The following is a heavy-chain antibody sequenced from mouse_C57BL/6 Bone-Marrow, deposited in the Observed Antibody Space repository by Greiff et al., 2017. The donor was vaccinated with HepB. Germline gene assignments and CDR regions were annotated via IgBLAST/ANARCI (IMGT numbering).Heavy chain of an antibody. CDR3: ARRDYGSRTFDY. CDR1: GYTFTSYG. CDR2: IYPRSGNT. Sequence: VKLMESGAELARPGASVKLSCKASGYTFTSYGISWVKQRTGQGLEWIGEIYPRSGNTYYNEKFKGKATLTADKSSSTAYMELRSLTSEDSAVYFCARRDYGSRTFDYWGQGTTLTVSS. V-gene: IGHV1-81*01. J-gene: IGHJ2*01. D-gene: IGHD1-1*01.